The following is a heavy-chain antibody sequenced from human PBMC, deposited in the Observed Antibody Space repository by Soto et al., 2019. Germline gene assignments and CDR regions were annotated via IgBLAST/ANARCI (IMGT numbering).Heavy chain of an antibody. Sequence: ASVKVSGEASCYTFTSYGISWVRQAPGQGLEWMGWISAYNGNTNYAQKLQGRVTMTTDTSTSTAYMELRSLRSDDTAVYYCARGSSSWYDYYYYGMDVWGQGTTVTVSS. CDR1: CYTFTSYG. CDR3: ARGSSSWYDYYYYGMDV. V-gene: IGHV1-18*04. CDR2: ISAYNGNT. D-gene: IGHD6-13*01. J-gene: IGHJ6*02.